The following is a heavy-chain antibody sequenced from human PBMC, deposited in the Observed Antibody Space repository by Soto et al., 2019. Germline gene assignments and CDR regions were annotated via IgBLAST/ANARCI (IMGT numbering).Heavy chain of an antibody. J-gene: IGHJ4*02. CDR2: INHSGST. D-gene: IGHD5-18*01. CDR1: GGSFSGYY. V-gene: IGHV4-34*01. CDR3: ARGTWIQLWLRARPFDY. Sequence: SETLSLTCAVYGGSFSGYYWSWIRQPPGRGLEWIGEINHSGSTNYNPSLKSRVIISVDTSKNQFSLKLSSVTAADTAVYYCARGTWIQLWLRARPFDYWGQGTLVTAPQ.